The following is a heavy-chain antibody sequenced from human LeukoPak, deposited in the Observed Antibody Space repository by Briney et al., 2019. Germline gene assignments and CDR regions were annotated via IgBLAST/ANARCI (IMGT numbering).Heavy chain of an antibody. Sequence: ASVKVSCKASGYTFTSYAMNWVRQAPGQGLEWMGWINTNTGNPTYAQGFTGRFVFSLDTSVSTAYLQISSLKAEDTAVYYCARDIAAAGSFGVDYWGQGTLVTVSS. CDR2: INTNTGNP. J-gene: IGHJ4*02. CDR3: ARDIAAAGSFGVDY. CDR1: GYTFTSYA. V-gene: IGHV7-4-1*02. D-gene: IGHD6-13*01.